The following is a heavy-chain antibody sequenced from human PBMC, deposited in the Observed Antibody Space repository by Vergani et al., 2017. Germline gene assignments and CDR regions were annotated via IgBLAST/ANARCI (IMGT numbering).Heavy chain of an antibody. V-gene: IGHV3-30*02. Sequence: QVQLVESVGGVVQPGGSLRLSCAASGFTFSNFGMHWIRQAPGKGLEWVAYIGKVGINTRYRDAVKGRFTVSRDNSKDILYLQMDSLRSEDTALYYCAKYLRDSTDGLPDSWGPGTLVIVSS. CDR2: IGKVGINT. CDR1: GFTFSNFG. D-gene: IGHD2-21*02. J-gene: IGHJ4*02. CDR3: AKYLRDSTDGLPDS.